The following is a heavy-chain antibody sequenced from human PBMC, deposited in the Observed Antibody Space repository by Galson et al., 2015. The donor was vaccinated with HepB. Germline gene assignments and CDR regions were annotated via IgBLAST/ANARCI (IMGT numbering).Heavy chain of an antibody. CDR3: ARDFSQGQQLVQYYFDY. J-gene: IGHJ4*02. CDR2: IWYDGSNK. Sequence: SLRLSCAASGFTFSSYGMHWVRQAPGKGLEWVAVIWYDGSNKYYADSVKGRFTISRDNSKNTLYLQMNSLRAEDTAVYYSARDFSQGQQLVQYYFDYWGQGTLVTVSS. CDR1: GFTFSSYG. D-gene: IGHD6-13*01. V-gene: IGHV3-33*01.